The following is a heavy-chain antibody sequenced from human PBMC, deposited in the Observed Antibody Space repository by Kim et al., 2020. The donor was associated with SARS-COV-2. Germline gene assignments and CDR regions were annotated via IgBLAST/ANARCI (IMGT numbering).Heavy chain of an antibody. CDR2: IYYSGST. V-gene: IGHV4-39*01. J-gene: IGHJ5*02. CDR3: ASAYRTGFGESWAPRGWFDP. D-gene: IGHD3-10*01. CDR1: GGSISSSSYY. Sequence: SETLSLTCTVSGGSISSSSYYWGWIRQPPGKGLEWIGSIYYSGSTYYNPSLKSRVTISVDTSKNQFSLKLSSVTAADTAVYYCASAYRTGFGESWAPRGWFDPWGQGTLVTVSS.